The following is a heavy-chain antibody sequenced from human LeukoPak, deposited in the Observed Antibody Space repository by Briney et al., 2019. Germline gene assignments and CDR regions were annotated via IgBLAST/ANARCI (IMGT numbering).Heavy chain of an antibody. CDR3: AKHESNSPFNWFDP. CDR2: IRYDGSNK. Sequence: GGSLRLSCAASGFTFSSYSMNWVRQAPGKGLEWVAFIRYDGSNKYYADSVKGRFTISRDNSKNTLYLQMNSLRAEDTAVYYCAKHESNSPFNWFDPWGQGTLVTVSS. CDR1: GFTFSSYS. J-gene: IGHJ5*02. V-gene: IGHV3-30*02. D-gene: IGHD4-11*01.